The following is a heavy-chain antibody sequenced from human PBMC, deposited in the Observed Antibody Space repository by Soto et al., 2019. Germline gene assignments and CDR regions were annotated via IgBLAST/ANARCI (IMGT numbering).Heavy chain of an antibody. CDR2: IYHSGST. V-gene: IGHV4-30-2*01. D-gene: IGHD3-22*01. Sequence: PSETLSLTCAASGGSISSGGYSWSWIRQPPGKGLEWIGYIYHSGSTYYNPSLKSRVTISVDRSKNQFSLKLSSVTAADTAVYYCAREGDYYDSSGYPIYYFDYWGQGTLVTVSS. CDR3: AREGDYYDSSGYPIYYFDY. J-gene: IGHJ4*02. CDR1: GGSISSGGYS.